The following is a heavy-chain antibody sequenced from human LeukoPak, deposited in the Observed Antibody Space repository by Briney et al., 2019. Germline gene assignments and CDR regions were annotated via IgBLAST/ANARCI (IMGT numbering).Heavy chain of an antibody. Sequence: PSETLSLTCTVSGGSISSGGYYWSWIRQHPGKGLEWIGYIHHSGSTHYNPSLKSRVTISVDVSKNQFSLKLSSVTAADTAVYYCARLDSSSYGALGWFDPWGQESLVTVSS. CDR3: ARLDSSSYGALGWFDP. CDR1: GGSISSGGYY. J-gene: IGHJ5*02. V-gene: IGHV4-31*03. D-gene: IGHD4-11*01. CDR2: IHHSGST.